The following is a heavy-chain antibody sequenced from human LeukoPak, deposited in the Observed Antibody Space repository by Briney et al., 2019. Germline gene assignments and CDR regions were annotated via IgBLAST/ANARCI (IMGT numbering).Heavy chain of an antibody. J-gene: IGHJ4*02. CDR2: ISSSSSYI. CDR3: ARAPMVRGVMEY. CDR1: GFIFSSYS. Sequence: GGSLRLSCSASGFIFSSYSMNWVRQAPGKGLEWVSSISSSSSYIYYADSVKGRFTISRDNAKNSLYLQMNSLRAEDTAVYYCARAPMVRGVMEYWGQGTLVTVSS. D-gene: IGHD3-10*01. V-gene: IGHV3-21*01.